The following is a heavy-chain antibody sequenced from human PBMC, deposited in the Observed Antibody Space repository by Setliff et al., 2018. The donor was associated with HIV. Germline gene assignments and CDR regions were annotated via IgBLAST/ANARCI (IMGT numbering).Heavy chain of an antibody. D-gene: IGHD1-26*01. V-gene: IGHV3-23*01. J-gene: IGHJ6*02. CDR1: GFSFSNYA. CDR3: AKPLTQWGVSPYHYAVDV. Sequence: GGSLRLSCAVAGFSFSNYAMTWVRQAPGKGLVWVSRINIDGGSTNYADSVKGRFTISTDNSKNTLYLQMNSLRAEDTAVYYCAKPLTQWGVSPYHYAVDVWGQGTTVTVSS. CDR2: INIDGGST.